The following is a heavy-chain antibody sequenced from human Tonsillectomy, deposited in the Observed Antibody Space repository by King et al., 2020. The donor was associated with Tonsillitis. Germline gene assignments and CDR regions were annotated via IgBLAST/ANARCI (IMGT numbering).Heavy chain of an antibody. V-gene: IGHV1-18*01. CDR3: ARDLGAIMITFGGVIAPLDY. CDR1: GYTFTSYG. Sequence: VQLVQSGAEVKKPGASVKVSCKASGYTFTSYGISWVRRAPGQGLEWMGWISAYNGNTNYAQKLQGRVTMTTDTSTSTAYMELRSLRSDDTAVYYCARDLGAIMITFGGVIAPLDYWGQGTLVTVSS. CDR2: ISAYNGNT. J-gene: IGHJ4*02. D-gene: IGHD3-16*02.